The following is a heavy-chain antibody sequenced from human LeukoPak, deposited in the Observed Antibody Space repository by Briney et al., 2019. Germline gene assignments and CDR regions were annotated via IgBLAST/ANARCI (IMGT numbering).Heavy chain of an antibody. D-gene: IGHD3-22*01. J-gene: IGHJ4*02. V-gene: IGHV3-53*01. Sequence: PGGSLRLSCTASGFTFGEYAVSWFRQAPGKGLEWVSVIFDGGGTFYSDSVKGRFTVSRDYSKNTLYLQMNSLRADDTAVYYCARDSSGPAFWGQGTLVTVSS. CDR1: GFTFGEYA. CDR2: IFDGGGT. CDR3: ARDSSGPAF.